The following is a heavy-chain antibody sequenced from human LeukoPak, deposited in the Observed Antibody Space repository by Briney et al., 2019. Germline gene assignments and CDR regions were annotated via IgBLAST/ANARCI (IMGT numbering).Heavy chain of an antibody. V-gene: IGHV4-59*01. D-gene: IGHD4-17*01. Sequence: SETLSLTCTVSGGSISSYYWSWIRQPPGKGLEWIGYIYYSGSTNYNPSLKSRVTISVDTSKNQFSLKLSSVTAADTAVYYCARDSGDYVFDYWGQGTLVTVSS. CDR2: IYYSGST. CDR1: GGSISSYY. CDR3: ARDSGDYVFDY. J-gene: IGHJ4*02.